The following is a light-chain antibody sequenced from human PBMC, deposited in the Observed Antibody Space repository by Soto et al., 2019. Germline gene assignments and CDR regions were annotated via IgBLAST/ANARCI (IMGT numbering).Light chain of an antibody. CDR2: GAS. J-gene: IGKJ4*01. Sequence: EIVMTQSPATLSLSPGERATLSCRASQSISSNLAWCQQKPGKAPRLLLYGASTRAPDIPARFSGSGSGTAFTLTISRLQSADFAGYYCQHYNNWPPLTFGGGTKVEIK. V-gene: IGKV3-15*01. CDR1: QSISSN. CDR3: QHYNNWPPLT.